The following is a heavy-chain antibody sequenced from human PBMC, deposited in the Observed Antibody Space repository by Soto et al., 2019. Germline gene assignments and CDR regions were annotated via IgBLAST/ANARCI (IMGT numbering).Heavy chain of an antibody. V-gene: IGHV1-8*01. CDR3: ARVAVAARPRWYNWFDP. Sequence: ASVKVSCKTSGYTFTDYDINWVRQATGQGLEWIGWMNPNSGETGYAQKFQGRVTMTRSASLSTAYLELSSLRSEDTAVYYCARVAVAARPRWYNWFDPWGQGTLVTV. D-gene: IGHD2-15*01. J-gene: IGHJ5*02. CDR2: MNPNSGET. CDR1: GYTFTDYD.